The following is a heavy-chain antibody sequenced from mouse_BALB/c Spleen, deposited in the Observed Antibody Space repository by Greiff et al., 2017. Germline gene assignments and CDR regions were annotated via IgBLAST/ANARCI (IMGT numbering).Heavy chain of an antibody. D-gene: IGHD2-1*01. CDR2: IYPGSGST. CDR1: GYTFTSYW. J-gene: IGHJ4*01. CDR3: TRGIYYGGVDY. V-gene: IGHV1S22*01. Sequence: LQQPGSELVRPGASVKLSCKASGYTFTSYWMHWVKQRPGQGLEWIGNIYPGSGSTNYDEKFKSKATLTVDTSSSTAYMQLSSLTSEDSAVYYCTRGIYYGGVDYWGQGTSVTVSS.